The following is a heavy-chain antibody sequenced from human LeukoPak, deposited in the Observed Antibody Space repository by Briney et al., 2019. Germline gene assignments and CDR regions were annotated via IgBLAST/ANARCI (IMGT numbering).Heavy chain of an antibody. Sequence: SGTLSPTCGVSGGSISNTNYWSWVRQAPGKGLEWIGEISHDGTTNYNPSLRSRVAMSLDRANNQFSLTLTSVTAADTAVYYCTRENRPFCPFAYWGQGVLVTVSS. V-gene: IGHV4-4*02. D-gene: IGHD2/OR15-2a*01. CDR3: TRENRPFCPFAY. CDR1: GGSISNTNY. CDR2: ISHDGTT. J-gene: IGHJ4*02.